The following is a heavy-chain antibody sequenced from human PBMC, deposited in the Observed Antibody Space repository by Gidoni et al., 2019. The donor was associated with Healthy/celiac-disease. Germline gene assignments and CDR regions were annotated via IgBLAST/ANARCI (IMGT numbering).Heavy chain of an antibody. CDR1: GGSFSGYY. V-gene: IGHV4-34*01. Sequence: QVQLQQWGAGLLKPSETLSLTCAVYGGSFSGYYWSWIRQPPGKGLEWIGEINHSGSTNYNPSLKSRVTISVDTSKNQFSLKLSSVTAADTAVYYCARVVGQLVSSWFDPWGQGTLVTVSS. CDR3: ARVVGQLVSSWFDP. D-gene: IGHD6-13*01. CDR2: INHSGST. J-gene: IGHJ5*02.